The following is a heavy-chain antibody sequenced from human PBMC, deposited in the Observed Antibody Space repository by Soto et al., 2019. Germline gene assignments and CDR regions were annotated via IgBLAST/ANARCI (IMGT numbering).Heavy chain of an antibody. CDR1: GGSISSYY. V-gene: IGHV4-59*01. CDR3: ARSRGASGYGDYYYYYYMDV. CDR2: IYYSGST. Sequence: SETLSLTCTVSGGSISSYYWSWIRQPPGKGLEWIGYIYYSGSTNYNPSLKSRVTISVDTSKNQFSLKLSSVTTADTAVYYCARSRGASGYGDYYYYYYMDVWGKGTTVTVSS. D-gene: IGHD5-12*01. J-gene: IGHJ6*03.